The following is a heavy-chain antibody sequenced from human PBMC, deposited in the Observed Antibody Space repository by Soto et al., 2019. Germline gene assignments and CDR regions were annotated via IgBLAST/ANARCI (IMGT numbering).Heavy chain of an antibody. CDR2: IIPILGIA. V-gene: IGHV1-69*02. CDR1: GGTFSSYT. CDR3: XXXXXXXXXXX. J-gene: IGHJ4*02. Sequence: QVQLVQSGAEVKKPGSSVKVSCKASGGTFSSYTISWVRQAPGQGLEWMGRIIPILGIANYAQKFQGRVTITADKSTSTAYMELSXLXXXDTXXXXXXXXXXXXXXXXWXQGTLVTVSS.